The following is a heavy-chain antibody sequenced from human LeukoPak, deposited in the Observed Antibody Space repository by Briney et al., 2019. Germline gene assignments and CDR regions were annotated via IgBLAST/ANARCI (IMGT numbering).Heavy chain of an antibody. CDR3: ARHVHYDSRRGLDC. CDR1: GFTFTSYW. J-gene: IGHJ4*02. V-gene: IGHV5-10-1*01. Sequence: GESLRISCKASGFTFTSYWISWVRQMPGKGLEWMGRIDPSDSSTNYSPSFQGHVTISADQSITTAYLQWTSLKASDTAMYYCARHVHYDSRRGLDCWGQGSLVTVSS. D-gene: IGHD3-22*01. CDR2: IDPSDSST.